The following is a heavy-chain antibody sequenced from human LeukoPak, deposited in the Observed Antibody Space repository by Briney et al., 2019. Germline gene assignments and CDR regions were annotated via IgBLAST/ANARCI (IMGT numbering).Heavy chain of an antibody. Sequence: PGGSLRLSCAASGFTFSSYAMSWVRQAPGKGLEWVSYISSSSETIYYADSVKGRFTISRDNAKDSLYLQMNSLRAEDTAVYYCARETYSSGSYYYYMDVWGKGTTVTVSS. J-gene: IGHJ6*03. CDR3: ARETYSSGSYYYYMDV. D-gene: IGHD6-19*01. CDR2: ISSSSETI. CDR1: GFTFSSYA. V-gene: IGHV3-48*01.